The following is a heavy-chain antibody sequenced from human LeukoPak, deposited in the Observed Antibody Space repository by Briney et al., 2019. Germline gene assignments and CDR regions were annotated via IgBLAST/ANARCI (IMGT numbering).Heavy chain of an antibody. J-gene: IGHJ3*02. CDR2: INYSAST. CDR1: CSFTSCSSYY. D-gene: IGHD3-10*02. CDR3: AIDVPGGTNAFDI. Sequence: SATQFFCKAAGCSFTSCSSYYVRQIPQQRGKWMEWIWTINYSASTYYNPSLKSRVTTSVGTSKNQCSRKLSSVTAADTAVYYCAIDVPGGTNAFDIWGQGTIVTASS. V-gene: IGHV4-39*02.